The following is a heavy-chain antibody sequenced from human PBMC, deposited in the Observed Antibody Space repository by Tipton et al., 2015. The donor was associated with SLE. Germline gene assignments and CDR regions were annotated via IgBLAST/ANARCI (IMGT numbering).Heavy chain of an antibody. Sequence: TLSLTCTVSGGSISSYYCSWIRQPPGKGLAWIGYLYYSGITNYNPSLKSRVTISVDTSKNQFSLKLRSVTAADTSVYYWARDPGRYYGSGSYSYYYYYMDVWGKGTTVTVSS. J-gene: IGHJ6*03. CDR2: LYYSGIT. V-gene: IGHV4-59*01. CDR3: ARDPGRYYGSGSYSYYYYYMDV. CDR1: GGSISSYY. D-gene: IGHD3-10*01.